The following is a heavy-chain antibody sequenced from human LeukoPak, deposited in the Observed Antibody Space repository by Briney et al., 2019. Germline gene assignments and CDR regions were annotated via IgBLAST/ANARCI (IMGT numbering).Heavy chain of an antibody. V-gene: IGHV4-59*12. J-gene: IGHJ3*02. CDR3: ARSGDYYPGGAFDI. CDR1: GGSISSYY. CDR2: IYYSGST. Sequence: SETLSLTCTVSGGSISSYYWSWIRQPPGKGLEWIGYIYYSGSTYYNPSLKSRVTISVDRSKNQFSLKLSSVTAADTAVYYCARSGDYYPGGAFDIWGQGTMVTVSS. D-gene: IGHD4-17*01.